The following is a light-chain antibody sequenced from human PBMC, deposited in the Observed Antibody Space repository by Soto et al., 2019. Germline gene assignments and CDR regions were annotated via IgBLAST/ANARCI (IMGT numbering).Light chain of an antibody. Sequence: DIQMTQSPSTLSASVGDRVTITCRASQSISSWLVWYQQKPGKAPKLLIYKASNLASGVPSRFSGSGSGTAFTLTISSLQPDDFATYYCQQYNSYVYTFGQGTKLEIK. V-gene: IGKV1-5*03. J-gene: IGKJ2*01. CDR3: QQYNSYVYT. CDR1: QSISSW. CDR2: KAS.